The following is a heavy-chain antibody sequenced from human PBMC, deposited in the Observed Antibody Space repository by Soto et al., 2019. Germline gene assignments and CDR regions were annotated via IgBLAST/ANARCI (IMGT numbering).Heavy chain of an antibody. D-gene: IGHD2-21*02. J-gene: IGHJ2*01. CDR1: GFTFSGSA. CDR3: TRHAVQYCGGDCSLLPSSDL. CDR2: IRSKANNYAT. Sequence: EVQLVESGGGLVQPGGSLKLSCAASGFTFSGSAVHWVRQASGKGLEWVGRIRSKANNYATVYAASVKGRFTISRDDSKTTAYLKMNSLKTEATAVYYCTRHAVQYCGGDCSLLPSSDLWGRGTLVTVSP. V-gene: IGHV3-73*02.